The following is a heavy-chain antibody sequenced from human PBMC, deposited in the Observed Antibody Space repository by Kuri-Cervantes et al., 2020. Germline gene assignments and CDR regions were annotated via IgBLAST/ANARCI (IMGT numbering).Heavy chain of an antibody. D-gene: IGHD4-11*01. Sequence: GGSLRLSCKASGYTFTSYGISWVRQAPGQGLEWMGWISAYNGNTNYAQKLQGRVTMTTDTSTSTAYMELRSLRSDDTAVYYCAREQTTGYFDYWGQGTLVTVSS. CDR3: AREQTTGYFDY. V-gene: IGHV1-18*01. J-gene: IGHJ4*02. CDR2: ISAYNGNT. CDR1: GYTFTSYG.